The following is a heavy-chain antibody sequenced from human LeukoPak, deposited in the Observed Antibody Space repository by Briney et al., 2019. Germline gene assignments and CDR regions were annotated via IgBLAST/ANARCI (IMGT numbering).Heavy chain of an antibody. D-gene: IGHD7-27*01. CDR2: IYHSGST. V-gene: IGHV4-39*07. Sequence: SETLSLTCTVSGGSISSSSYYWGWIRQPPGKGLEWIGSIYHSGSTYYNPSLKSRVTISLDTSKNQFFLKLRSVTAADTAVYYCARDLQTGDGFSWGQGTLVTVSS. CDR3: ARDLQTGDGFS. J-gene: IGHJ4*02. CDR1: GGSISSSSYY.